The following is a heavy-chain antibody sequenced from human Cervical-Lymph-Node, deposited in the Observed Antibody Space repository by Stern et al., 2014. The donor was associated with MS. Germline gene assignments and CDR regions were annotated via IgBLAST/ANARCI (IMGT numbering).Heavy chain of an antibody. V-gene: IGHV4-31*03. CDR2: IYYSGST. CDR3: ARDLRYYYDSSGYYYRWFDP. D-gene: IGHD3-22*01. Sequence: VQLQESGPGLVKPSQTLSLTCTVSGGSISSGGYYWSWIRQHPGKGLEWLGYIYYSGSTYYNPSLKSRVTISVDTSKNQFALKLSSVTAADTAVYYCARDLRYYYDSSGYYYRWFDPWGQGTLVTVSS. J-gene: IGHJ5*02. CDR1: GGSISSGGYY.